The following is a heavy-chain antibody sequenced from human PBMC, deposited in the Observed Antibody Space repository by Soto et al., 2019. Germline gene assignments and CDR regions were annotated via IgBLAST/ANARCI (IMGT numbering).Heavy chain of an antibody. Sequence: ASVKVSCKVSGYTLTELSMHWVRQAPGKGLEWMGGFDPEDGETIYAQKFQGRVTMTEDTSTDTACMELSSLRSEDTAVYYCAISGHYYDSSWDYWGQGTLVTAPQ. J-gene: IGHJ4*02. CDR2: FDPEDGET. CDR3: AISGHYYDSSWDY. CDR1: GYTLTELS. V-gene: IGHV1-24*01. D-gene: IGHD3-22*01.